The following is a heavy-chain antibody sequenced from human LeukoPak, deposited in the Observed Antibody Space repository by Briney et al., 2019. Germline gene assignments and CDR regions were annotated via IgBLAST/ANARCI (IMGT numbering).Heavy chain of an antibody. CDR3: ARDGEMATIIPYNWFDP. CDR1: GFTFSDYH. CDR2: ISSSGSTI. Sequence: GGSLRLSCAASGFTFSDYHMSWIRQAPGKGLEWVSYISSSGSTIYYADSVKGRFTISRDNAKNSLYLQMNSLRAEDTAVYYCARDGEMATIIPYNWFDPWGQGTLVTVSS. V-gene: IGHV3-11*01. J-gene: IGHJ5*02. D-gene: IGHD5-24*01.